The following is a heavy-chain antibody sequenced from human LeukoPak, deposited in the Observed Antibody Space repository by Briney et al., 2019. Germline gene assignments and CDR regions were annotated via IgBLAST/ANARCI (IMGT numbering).Heavy chain of an antibody. CDR2: IHGSGGST. V-gene: IGHV3-23*01. Sequence: GGSLGLSCAASGFTFSAYAVTWIRQAPGKGLEWVSSIHGSGGSTYYADSVKGRFTISRDNAKNSLYLQMNSLRAEDMALYYCAKGTSTIFGVVIGDDAFDIWGQGTMVTASS. CDR3: AKGTSTIFGVVIGDDAFDI. J-gene: IGHJ3*02. CDR1: GFTFSAYA. D-gene: IGHD3-3*01.